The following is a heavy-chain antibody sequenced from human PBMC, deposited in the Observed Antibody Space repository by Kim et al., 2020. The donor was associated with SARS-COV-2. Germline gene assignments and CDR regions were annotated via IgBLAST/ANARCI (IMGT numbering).Heavy chain of an antibody. V-gene: IGHV4-39*01. D-gene: IGHD3-10*01. CDR3: ARRGYYGSGSPYWFDP. J-gene: IGHJ5*02. CDR2: IYYSGST. CDR1: GGSISSSSYY. Sequence: SETLSLTCTVSGGSISSSSYYWGWIRQPPGKGLEWIGSIYYSGSTYYNPSLKSRVTISVDTSKNQFSLKLSSVTAADTAVDYCARRGYYGSGSPYWFDP.